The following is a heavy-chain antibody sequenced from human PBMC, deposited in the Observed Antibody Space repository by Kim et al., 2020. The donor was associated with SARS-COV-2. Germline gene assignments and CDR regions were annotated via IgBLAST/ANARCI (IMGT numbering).Heavy chain of an antibody. J-gene: IGHJ3*02. D-gene: IGHD1-26*01. Sequence: GGSLRLSCAASGFTFSSYGMHWVRQAPGKGLEWVAVISYDGSNKYYADSVKGRFTISRDNSKNTLYLQMNSLRAEDTAVYYCAKDQGWDGEDRYAFDIWGQGTMVTVSS. CDR2: ISYDGSNK. V-gene: IGHV3-30*18. CDR3: AKDQGWDGEDRYAFDI. CDR1: GFTFSSYG.